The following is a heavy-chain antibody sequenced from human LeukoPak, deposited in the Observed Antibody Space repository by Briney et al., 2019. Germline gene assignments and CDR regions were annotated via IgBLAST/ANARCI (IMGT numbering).Heavy chain of an antibody. V-gene: IGHV3-23*01. D-gene: IGHD2-2*01. CDR2: ISGSGGST. CDR3: AKVVSSTSRYMDV. J-gene: IGHJ6*03. Sequence: GGSLRLSCAASGFTFSSYSMNWVRQAPGKGLEWVSAISGSGGSTYYADSVKGRFTISRDNSKNTLYLQMNSLRAEDTAVYYCAKVVSSTSRYMDVWGKGTTVTVSS. CDR1: GFTFSSYS.